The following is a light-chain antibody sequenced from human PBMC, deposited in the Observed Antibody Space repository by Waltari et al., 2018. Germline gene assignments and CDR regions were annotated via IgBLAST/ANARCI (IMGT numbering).Light chain of an antibody. V-gene: IGKV3-20*01. CDR2: GGC. J-gene: IGKJ1*01. CDR3: QHCVRLPWA. CDR1: GSVSGTV. Sequence: CRASGSVSGTVGWDEQDTGQACRLLFYGGCTRATGMPERVRSGGSGTDFSPTISRLEREDFAVYYCQHCVRLPWALGQGTKVEIK.